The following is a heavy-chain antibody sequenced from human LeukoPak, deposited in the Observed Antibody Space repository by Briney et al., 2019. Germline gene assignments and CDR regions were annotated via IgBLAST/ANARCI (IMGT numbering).Heavy chain of an antibody. Sequence: SETLSLTCTVSGGSISSYYWSWIRQPPGKGPEWIGYIYYSGSTNYNPSLKSRVTISVDTSKNQFSLKLSSVTAADTAVYYCARSRQWLPDYWGQGTLVTVSS. CDR2: IYYSGST. D-gene: IGHD6-19*01. CDR1: GGSISSYY. V-gene: IGHV4-59*01. J-gene: IGHJ4*02. CDR3: ARSRQWLPDY.